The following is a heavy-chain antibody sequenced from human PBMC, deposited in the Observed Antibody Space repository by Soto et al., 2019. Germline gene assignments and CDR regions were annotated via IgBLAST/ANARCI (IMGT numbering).Heavy chain of an antibody. Sequence: EVELLESGGGLVQPGGSLRLSCAASGFTFSSYGMSWVRQTPRKGLEWISAISGAGGGTYYADSVKGRFTISRDNSKNTLYLQMNSLRAEDTAVYFCARQAVWQRFDPWGQGTLVIVSS. J-gene: IGHJ5*02. CDR1: GFTFSSYG. CDR3: ARQAVWQRFDP. V-gene: IGHV3-23*01. D-gene: IGHD6-13*01. CDR2: ISGAGGGT.